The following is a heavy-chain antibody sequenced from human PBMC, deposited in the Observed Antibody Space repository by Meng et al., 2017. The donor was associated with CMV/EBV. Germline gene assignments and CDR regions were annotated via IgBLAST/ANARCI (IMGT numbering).Heavy chain of an antibody. Sequence: GESLKISCAASGFTFSSYAMHWVRQAPGKGLEWVAVISYDGSNKYYADSVKGRFTISRDNSKNTLYLQMNSLRAEDTAVYYCARESGYSGYERSRGMDVWGQGTTVTVSS. V-gene: IGHV3-30-3*01. CDR1: GFTFSSYA. CDR3: ARESGYSGYERSRGMDV. D-gene: IGHD5-12*01. J-gene: IGHJ6*02. CDR2: ISYDGSNK.